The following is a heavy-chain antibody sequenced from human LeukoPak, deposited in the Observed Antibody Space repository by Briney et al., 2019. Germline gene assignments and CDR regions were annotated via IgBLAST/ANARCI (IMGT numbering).Heavy chain of an antibody. CDR2: ISGSGGDT. CDR3: AKAVWFGEFDYYFFGLDV. D-gene: IGHD3-10*01. V-gene: IGHV3-23*01. CDR1: GFTFNSRA. J-gene: IGHJ6*02. Sequence: GGSLRLSCAASGFTFNSRAMSWVRQAPGKGLKWVSAISGSGGDTYYADSVKGRFTFSRDNSKNTLYLQMNSLRPEDTALYYCAKAVWFGEFDYYFFGLDVWGQGTTVTVSS.